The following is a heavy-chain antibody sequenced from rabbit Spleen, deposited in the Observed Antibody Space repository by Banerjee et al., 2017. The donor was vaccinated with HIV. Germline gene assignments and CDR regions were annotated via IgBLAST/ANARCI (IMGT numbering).Heavy chain of an antibody. J-gene: IGHJ4*01. V-gene: IGHV1S45*01. D-gene: IGHD3-1*01. CDR2: IYTGSGNT. CDR3: ARDVGDDGNGPDAFNL. CDR1: GFSLNHDYA. Sequence: QEQLVESGGGLFQPGGSLALTCKASGFSLNHDYAMCWVRQAPGKGVEWIACIYTGSGNTYYASWAKGRFTFSKTSSTTVSLQMTSLTAADTATYFCARDVGDDGNGPDAFNLWGPGTLVTVS.